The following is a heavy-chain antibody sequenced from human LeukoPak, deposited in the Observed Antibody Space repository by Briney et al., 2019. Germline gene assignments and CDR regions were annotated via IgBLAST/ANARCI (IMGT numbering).Heavy chain of an antibody. V-gene: IGHV3-43D*03. D-gene: IGHD2-21*02. CDR1: GFTFDDYA. J-gene: IGHJ4*02. CDR2: TNWDGNTT. CDR3: AKGDSGHDPSIHPPGAFDY. Sequence: GGSLGLSCVASGFTFDDYAMHWVRQAPGKGLEWVCLTNWDGNTTFCADSVKGRFTISRDNIKSSLFLQMNSLRPEDSALYYCAKGDSGHDPSIHPPGAFDYWGQGTLVTVSS.